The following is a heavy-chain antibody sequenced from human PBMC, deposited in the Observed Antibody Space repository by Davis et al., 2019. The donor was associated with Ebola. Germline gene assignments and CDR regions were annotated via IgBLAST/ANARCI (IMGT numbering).Heavy chain of an antibody. CDR1: GFTFSNYE. V-gene: IGHV3-48*03. D-gene: IGHD6-13*01. CDR2: ISSSGSTI. CDR3: VREAYSTRESFEY. Sequence: GESLKISCAASGFTFSNYEMNWVRQVPGKGLEWISYISSSGSTIYYADSVKGRFTISRDNANNSLYLQMDSLRAEDTAVYYCVREAYSTRESFEYWGQGALVTVSS. J-gene: IGHJ4*02.